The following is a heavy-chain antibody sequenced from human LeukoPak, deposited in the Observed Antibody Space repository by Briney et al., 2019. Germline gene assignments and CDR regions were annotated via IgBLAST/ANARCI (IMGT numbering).Heavy chain of an antibody. V-gene: IGHV1-18*01. D-gene: IGHD3-3*01. J-gene: IGHJ6*03. CDR2: ISAYNGNT. Sequence: GPSVKVSCKASGYTFTSYGISWVRQAPGQGLEWMGWISAYNGNTNYAQKLQGRVTMTTDTSTSTAYMELRSLRSDDTAVYYCARYSYDFWSGYSGYYYYMDVWGKGTTVTVSS. CDR3: ARYSYDFWSGYSGYYYYMDV. CDR1: GYTFTSYG.